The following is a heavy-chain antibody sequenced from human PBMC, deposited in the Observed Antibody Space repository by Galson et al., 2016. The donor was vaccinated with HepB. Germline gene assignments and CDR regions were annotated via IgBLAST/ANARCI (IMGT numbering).Heavy chain of an antibody. CDR1: GFAVGSNY. J-gene: IGHJ4*02. CDR3: ARMETDSDNSDDHFDS. Sequence: SLRLSCAVSGFAVGSNYMSWVRQAPGQGLKWVSVIYTGGNTYYADSVKGRFTISRDNSRNILYLQMNSLRAEDTAVYFCARMETDSDNSDDHFDSWGQGTQVTVSS. V-gene: IGHV3-53*01. CDR2: IYTGGNT. D-gene: IGHD3-22*01.